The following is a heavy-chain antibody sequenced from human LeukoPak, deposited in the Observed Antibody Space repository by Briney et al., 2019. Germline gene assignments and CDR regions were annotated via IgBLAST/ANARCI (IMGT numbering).Heavy chain of an antibody. CDR1: GGSINNYY. Sequence: SETLSLTCTVSGGSINNYYWSWIRQPPGKGLEWIGYIYYTGTTNYNPSLESRVTISIDTSKNQFSLKLRSVTAAGTAVFFCARAPKSSPYSNYYYGMDVWGQGTTVTVSS. CDR3: ARAPKSSPYSNYYYGMDV. D-gene: IGHD2/OR15-2a*01. J-gene: IGHJ6*02. V-gene: IGHV4-59*01. CDR2: IYYTGTT.